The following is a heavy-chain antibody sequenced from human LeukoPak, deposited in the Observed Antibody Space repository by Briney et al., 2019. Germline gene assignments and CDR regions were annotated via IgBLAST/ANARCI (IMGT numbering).Heavy chain of an antibody. CDR1: GGSISSGGYY. J-gene: IGHJ5*02. V-gene: IGHV4-31*03. CDR3: ARDRIIDYGGNSGTWFDP. CDR2: VYYSGST. D-gene: IGHD4-23*01. Sequence: SETLSLTCTVSGGSISSGGYYWSWIRQHPGKGLEWIGYVYYSGSTYYNPSLKSRVTISVDASKNQFSLKLSSVTAADTAVYYCARDRIIDYGGNSGTWFDPWGQGTLVTVSS.